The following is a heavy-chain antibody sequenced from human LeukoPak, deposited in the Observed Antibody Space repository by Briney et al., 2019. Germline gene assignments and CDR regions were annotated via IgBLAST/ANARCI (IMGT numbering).Heavy chain of an antibody. CDR2: INPNSGGT. D-gene: IGHD6-13*01. CDR1: GYTFTGYY. Sequence: ASVKVSCKASGYTFTGYYMHWVRQAPGQGLEWMGWINPNSGGTNYAQKFQGRVTMTRDTSISTAYMELSRLRSDDTAVYYCACNVEAAQQFDYWGQGTLVTVSS. CDR3: ACNVEAAQQFDY. V-gene: IGHV1-2*02. J-gene: IGHJ4*02.